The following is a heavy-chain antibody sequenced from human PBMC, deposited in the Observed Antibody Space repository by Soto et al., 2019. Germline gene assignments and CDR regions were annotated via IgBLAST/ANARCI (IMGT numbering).Heavy chain of an antibody. CDR1: GVTFSTYA. J-gene: IGHJ4*02. D-gene: IGHD5-12*01. V-gene: IGHV1-69*12. CDR3: ASGIPLGLRGINSGYSG. CDR2: IIPMFGTA. Sequence: QVQLVQSGAEVQKPESSVKVSCKAPGVTFSTYAIRWVRQSTGQGLEWMGGIIPMFGTANYAQRFQDRVTITADESTNTAYMELSSLRSEDTAVYFCASGIPLGLRGINSGYSGWGQGTLVTVSS.